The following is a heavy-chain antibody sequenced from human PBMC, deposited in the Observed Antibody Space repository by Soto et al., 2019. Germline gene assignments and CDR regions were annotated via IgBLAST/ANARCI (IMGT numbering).Heavy chain of an antibody. Sequence: PGGSLRLSCAASGFTFSTYAMNWVRQAPGEGLEWVSGIYGSGSRTFYADSVKGRFTISRDNSKNTLYLQMNSLRAEDTAVYYCAKVGGDGQNLDVGPFEYWGQGALVTVSS. CDR3: AKVGGDGQNLDVGPFEY. CDR2: IYGSGSRT. J-gene: IGHJ4*02. CDR1: GFTFSTYA. V-gene: IGHV3-23*01. D-gene: IGHD3-10*02.